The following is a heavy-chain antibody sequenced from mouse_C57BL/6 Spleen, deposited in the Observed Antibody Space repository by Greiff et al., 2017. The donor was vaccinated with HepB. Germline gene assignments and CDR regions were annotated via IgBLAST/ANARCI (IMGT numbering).Heavy chain of an antibody. CDR3: ARRYGNYDWYFDV. D-gene: IGHD2-10*02. J-gene: IGHJ1*03. CDR2: INPYNGDT. Sequence: VQLQQSGPELVKPGDSVKISCKASGYSFTGYFMNWVMQSHGKSLEWIGRINPYNGDTFYNQKFKGKATLTVDKSSSTDHMELRSLTSEDSAVYYCARRYGNYDWYFDVWGTGTTVTVSS. V-gene: IGHV1-20*01. CDR1: GYSFTGYF.